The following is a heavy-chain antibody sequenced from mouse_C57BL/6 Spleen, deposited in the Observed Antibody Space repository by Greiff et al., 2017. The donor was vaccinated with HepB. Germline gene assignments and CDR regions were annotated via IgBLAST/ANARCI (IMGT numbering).Heavy chain of an antibody. CDR3: ARSGTTMTYFDY. Sequence: EVQLQQSGPVLVKPGASVKMSCKASGYTFTDYYMNWVKQSHGKSLEWIGVINPYNGGTSYNQKFKGKATLTVDKSSSTAYMELNSLTSEDSAVYYWARSGTTMTYFDYWGQGTTLTVSS. CDR2: INPYNGGT. D-gene: IGHD2-4*01. CDR1: GYTFTDYY. J-gene: IGHJ2*01. V-gene: IGHV1-19*01.